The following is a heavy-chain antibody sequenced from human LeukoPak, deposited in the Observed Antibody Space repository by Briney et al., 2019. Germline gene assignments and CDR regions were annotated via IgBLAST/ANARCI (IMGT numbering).Heavy chain of an antibody. J-gene: IGHJ5*02. D-gene: IGHD6-13*01. CDR3: SKGAAARTYWFEP. CDR1: GFTFSNYA. V-gene: IGHV3-23*01. CDR2: ISVGGSST. Sequence: GRTLRLSCTVSGFTFSNYAMSWVRHPPGTGREGVSAISVGGSSTYYADSVKGRFTVSRDNSKNTLYLQMNSLGAEDTALYYCSKGAAARTYWFEPWGERTVVSVS.